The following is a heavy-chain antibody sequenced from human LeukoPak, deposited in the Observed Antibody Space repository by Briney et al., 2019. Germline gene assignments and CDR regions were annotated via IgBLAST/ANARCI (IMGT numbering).Heavy chain of an antibody. CDR1: GFTFSSYW. Sequence: GGSLRLSSAASGFTFSSYWMHWVRQAPGKGLVWVSRINSDGSSTSYADSVKGRFTISRDNAKNTLYLQMNSLRAEDTAVYYCARDPRDIVVVVAATSTGGQGTLVTVSS. CDR2: INSDGSST. V-gene: IGHV3-74*01. D-gene: IGHD2-15*01. CDR3: ARDPRDIVVVVAATST. J-gene: IGHJ4*02.